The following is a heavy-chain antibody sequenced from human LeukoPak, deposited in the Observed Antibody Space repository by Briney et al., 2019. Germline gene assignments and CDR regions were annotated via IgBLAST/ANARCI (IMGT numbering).Heavy chain of an antibody. CDR1: GGSFSGYY. CDR3: ARAVYSYGSNYFDY. CDR2: INHSGST. V-gene: IGHV4-34*01. J-gene: IGHJ4*02. Sequence: SETLSLTCAVYGGSFSGYYWSWLRQPPGKGLEWIGEINHSGSTNYNPSLKSRVTISVDTSKNQFSLKLSSVTAADTAVYYCARAVYSYGSNYFDYWGQGTLVTVSS. D-gene: IGHD5-18*01.